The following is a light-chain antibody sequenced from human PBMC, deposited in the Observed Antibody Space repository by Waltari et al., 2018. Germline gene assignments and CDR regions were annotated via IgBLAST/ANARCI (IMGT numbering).Light chain of an antibody. V-gene: IGKV2-30*02. CDR3: AQSTHWPPWT. J-gene: IGKJ1*01. Sequence: VVMTQAPVSLPVTLGQSASISCKSGQSLVHTDGNTYLSWFQQRPGQPPRRLIYKVSNRDSGVPDRFSGSGSGTDFTLKISRVEAEDVGVYYCAQSTHWPPWTFGQGTKVGIK. CDR1: QSLVHTDGNTY. CDR2: KVS.